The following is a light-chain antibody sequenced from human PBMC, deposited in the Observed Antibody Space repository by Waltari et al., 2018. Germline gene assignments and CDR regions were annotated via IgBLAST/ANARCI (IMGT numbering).Light chain of an antibody. V-gene: IGLV3-10*01. CDR2: VDN. CDR3: YSTDSSGNERV. J-gene: IGLJ3*02. Sequence: SYQLTQPPSVYVFPGQTARITCSGDALPRKYSYWYQQKSGQAPVLVIYVDNKRPSGIPERFSGSSSVTVATLTISGAQLEDEADYYCYSTDSSGNERVFGGGTKLTVL. CDR1: ALPRKY.